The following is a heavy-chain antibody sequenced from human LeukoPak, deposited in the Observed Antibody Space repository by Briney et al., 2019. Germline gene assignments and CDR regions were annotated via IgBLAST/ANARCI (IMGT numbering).Heavy chain of an antibody. D-gene: IGHD3-10*01. CDR2: IYYSGST. CDR3: AREWGSGALGYYFDY. V-gene: IGHV4-61*01. Sequence: PSETLSLTCTVSGGSISSSSYYWSWIRQPPGKGLEWIGYIYYSGSTNYNPSLKSRVTISVDTSKNQFSLKLSSVTAADTAVYYCAREWGSGALGYYFDYWGQGTLVTVSS. CDR1: GGSISSSSYY. J-gene: IGHJ4*02.